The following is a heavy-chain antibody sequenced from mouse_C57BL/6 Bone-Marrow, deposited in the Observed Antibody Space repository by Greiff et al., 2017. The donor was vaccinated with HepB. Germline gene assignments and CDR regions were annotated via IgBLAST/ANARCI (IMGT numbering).Heavy chain of an antibody. CDR3: VIYGKYAY. Sequence: EVQLQQSVAELVRPGASVKLSCTASGFDIKNTYMRWVKQRPEQGLEWIGRIDPANVNTKYAPKFQGKATITADTASTAAYLQRSSLTYEDTAIYYCVIYGKYAYWGRGTTLTVSS. V-gene: IGHV14-3*01. CDR1: GFDIKNTY. J-gene: IGHJ2*01. CDR2: IDPANVNT. D-gene: IGHD2-1*01.